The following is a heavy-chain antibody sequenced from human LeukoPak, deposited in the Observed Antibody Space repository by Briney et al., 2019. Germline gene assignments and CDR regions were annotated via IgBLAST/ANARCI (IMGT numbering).Heavy chain of an antibody. Sequence: GGSLRLSCTASGFTFSSYAMNWVRQAPGKGLEWVSGISAGGGRTYYADSVKGRFINSRDNSKNTLYLQMNSLRAEDTAVYYCGREGSGSWGGDFDYWGQGTLVTVSS. CDR1: GFTFSSYA. J-gene: IGHJ4*02. CDR2: ISAGGGRT. V-gene: IGHV3-23*01. D-gene: IGHD3-10*01. CDR3: GREGSGSWGGDFDY.